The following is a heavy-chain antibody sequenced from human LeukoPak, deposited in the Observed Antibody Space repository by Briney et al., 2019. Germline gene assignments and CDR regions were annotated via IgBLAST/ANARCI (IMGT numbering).Heavy chain of an antibody. J-gene: IGHJ5*02. D-gene: IGHD3-10*01. CDR1: GGSISSYY. V-gene: IGHV4-59*01. CDR3: AREADGSGSLIWFDP. Sequence: PSETLSLTRTVSGGSISSYYWSWIRQPPGKGLEWIGYIYYSGSTNYNPSLKSRVTMSVDTSKNQFSLKLSSVTAADTAVYYCAREADGSGSLIWFDPWGQGTLVTVSS. CDR2: IYYSGST.